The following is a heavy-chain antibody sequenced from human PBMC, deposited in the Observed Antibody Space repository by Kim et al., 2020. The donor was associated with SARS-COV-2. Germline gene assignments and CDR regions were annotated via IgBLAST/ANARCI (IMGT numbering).Heavy chain of an antibody. D-gene: IGHD3-10*01. Sequence: GGSLRLSCAASGFTFSSYSMNWVRQAPGKGLEWVASISSSSSDIDKADTVKGRGTISRDNAKNSLYLQMNSLRAEDTAVYYCASFIPMVRGARDPTDYYYYGMDVWGQGTTVTVSS. CDR2: ISSSSSDI. V-gene: IGHV3-21*01. CDR3: ASFIPMVRGARDPTDYYYYGMDV. CDR1: GFTFSSYS. J-gene: IGHJ6*02.